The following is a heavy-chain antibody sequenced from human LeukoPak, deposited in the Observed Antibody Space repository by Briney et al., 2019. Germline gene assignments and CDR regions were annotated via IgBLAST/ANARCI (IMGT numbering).Heavy chain of an antibody. Sequence: ASVKVSCKASGGTFSSYAISWVRQAPGQGLEWMGGIIPIFGTANYAQKFQGRVTITADESTSTAYMELSSLRSEDTVVYYCARDHYDSSGSLDYWGQGTLVTVSS. V-gene: IGHV1-69*13. CDR1: GGTFSSYA. D-gene: IGHD3-22*01. J-gene: IGHJ4*02. CDR3: ARDHYDSSGSLDY. CDR2: IIPIFGTA.